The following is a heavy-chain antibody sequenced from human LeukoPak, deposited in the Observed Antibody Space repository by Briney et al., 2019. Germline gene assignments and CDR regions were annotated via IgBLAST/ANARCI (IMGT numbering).Heavy chain of an antibody. Sequence: ASVKVSCKASGYTFTSYGISWVRQAPGQGLEWMGWINPKFGGTNYAPKLQVRASMTWDTAINTAYMELRSLTSDDTAVYYCAAEDTVTRSYDFWGQGTLVTVSS. CDR1: GYTFTSYG. CDR2: INPKFGGT. CDR3: AAEDTVTRSYDF. D-gene: IGHD4-11*01. J-gene: IGHJ4*02. V-gene: IGHV1-2*02.